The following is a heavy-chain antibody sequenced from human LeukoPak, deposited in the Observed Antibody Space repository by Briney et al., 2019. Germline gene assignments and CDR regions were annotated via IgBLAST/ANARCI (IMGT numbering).Heavy chain of an antibody. CDR2: IYYSGTT. D-gene: IGHD2-21*02. CDR1: GASFTSNY. CDR3: ARLDCGGDCFVDY. J-gene: IGHJ4*02. Sequence: PSETLSLTCTVSGASFTSNYWSWIRQPPGKGLDWIGYIYYSGTTTYNPSHERRVSMSVDMSKTQFSLSLNSVTATDTAVYYCARLDCGGDCFVDYWGQGTLVTVSS. V-gene: IGHV4-59*08.